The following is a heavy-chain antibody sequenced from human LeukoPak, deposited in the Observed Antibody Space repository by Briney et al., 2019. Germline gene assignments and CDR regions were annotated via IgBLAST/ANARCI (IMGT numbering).Heavy chain of an antibody. D-gene: IGHD6-13*01. CDR1: GGSITDNFY. J-gene: IGHJ4*02. CDR2: IYRIGDT. Sequence: SETLSLTCTVSGGSITDNFYWSWIRQPPGKGLEWIGYIYRIGDTYNNPSLGSRVTVSLDMSKNQFSLKLSSVTAADTAVYYCARLIAADPQLDYWGQGTLVTVSS. V-gene: IGHV4-30-2*01. CDR3: ARLIAADPQLDY.